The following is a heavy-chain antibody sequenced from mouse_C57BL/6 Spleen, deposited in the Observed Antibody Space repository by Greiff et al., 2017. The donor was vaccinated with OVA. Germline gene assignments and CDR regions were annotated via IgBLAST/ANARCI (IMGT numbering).Heavy chain of an antibody. CDR2: IYPGDGDT. J-gene: IGHJ4*01. CDR1: GYAFSSYW. CDR3: ARIYDGYYEDAMDY. V-gene: IGHV1-80*01. D-gene: IGHD2-3*01. Sequence: QVQLQQSGAELVKPGASVKISCKASGYAFSSYWMNWVKQRPGKGLEWIGQIYPGDGDTNYNGKFKGKATLTADKSSSTAYMQLSSLTSEDSAVYFCARIYDGYYEDAMDYWGQGTSVTVSS.